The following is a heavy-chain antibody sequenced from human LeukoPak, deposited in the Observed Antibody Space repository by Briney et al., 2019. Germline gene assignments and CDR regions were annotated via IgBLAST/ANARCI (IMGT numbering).Heavy chain of an antibody. CDR2: IYPGDSDT. Sequence: GESLQISCQGSGYSFTSYWIGWVRPMPGKGLEWMGIIYPGDSDTRYSPSFQGQVTISADKSISTAYLQWSSLKASDTAMYYCARGAASYCSSTSCYNPLWDYWGQGTLVTVSS. CDR1: GYSFTSYW. CDR3: ARGAASYCSSTSCYNPLWDY. J-gene: IGHJ4*02. V-gene: IGHV5-51*01. D-gene: IGHD2-2*02.